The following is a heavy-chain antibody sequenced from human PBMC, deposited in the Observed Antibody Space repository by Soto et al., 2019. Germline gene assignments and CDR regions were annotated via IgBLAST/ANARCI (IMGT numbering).Heavy chain of an antibody. CDR3: ARGGRRSPGMDV. CDR2: IYYSGST. CDR1: GGSISSGGYY. V-gene: IGHV4-31*03. J-gene: IGHJ6*02. Sequence: QVQLQESGPGLVKPSQTLSLTCTVSGGSISSGGYYWSWIRQHPGKGLEWIGYIYYSGSTYYNPSLTSRVTISVDPSKNQFSLKPSSVTAADTAVYYCARGGRRSPGMDVWGQGTTVTVSS.